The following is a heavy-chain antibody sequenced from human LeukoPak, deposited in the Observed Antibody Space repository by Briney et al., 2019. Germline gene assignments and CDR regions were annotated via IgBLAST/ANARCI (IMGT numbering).Heavy chain of an antibody. CDR2: SDSGGSA. Sequence: PGRSVTLSRAPSGSTVSINYTSSARHAPGKWLEWVSGSDSGGSAYYADSVKGRFTISRDNSKNTLYLQMNSVRAEETAVYYCAGDLTGAFDYWGQGTLVTVSS. CDR3: AGDLTGAFDY. CDR1: GSTVSINY. J-gene: IGHJ4*02. D-gene: IGHD3-10*01. V-gene: IGHV3-53*01.